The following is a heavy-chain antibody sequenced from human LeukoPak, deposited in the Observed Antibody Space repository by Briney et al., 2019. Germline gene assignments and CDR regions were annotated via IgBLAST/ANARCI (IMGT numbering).Heavy chain of an antibody. CDR3: TSFRYYYDSSGYTFFDY. D-gene: IGHD3-22*01. CDR2: IRSKAYGGTT. V-gene: IGHV3-49*04. Sequence: GSLRLSSTPSGFTLGDCAMSWVREAPGKGRGWGGFIRSKAYGGTTEYAASVKGRFTISRDDSKSIAYLQMNSLKTEDTAVYYCTSFRYYYDSSGYTFFDYWGQGTLVTVSS. CDR1: GFTLGDCA. J-gene: IGHJ4*02.